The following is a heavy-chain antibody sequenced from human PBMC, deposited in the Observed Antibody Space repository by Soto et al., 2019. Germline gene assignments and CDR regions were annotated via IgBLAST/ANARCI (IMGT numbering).Heavy chain of an antibody. CDR1: GGSISSYY. CDR2: IYYSGST. D-gene: IGHD1-26*01. Sequence: PSETLSLTCTVSGGSISSYYWSWIRQPPGKGLEWIGYIYYSGSTYYNPSLKSRVTISVDTSKNQFSLKLSSVTAADTAVYYCARGGVGAASDNHLDYWGQGTLVTVSS. CDR3: ARGGVGAASDNHLDY. V-gene: IGHV4-30-4*01. J-gene: IGHJ4*02.